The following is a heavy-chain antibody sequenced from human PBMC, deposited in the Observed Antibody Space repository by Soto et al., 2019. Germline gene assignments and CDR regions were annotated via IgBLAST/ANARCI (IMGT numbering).Heavy chain of an antibody. CDR2: INHSGST. J-gene: IGHJ6*02. CDR1: GGSFSGYY. D-gene: IGHD6-19*01. Sequence: PSETLSLTCAVYGGSFSGYYWSWIRQPPGKGLEWIGEINHSGSTNYNPSLKSRVTISVDTSKNQFSLKLSSVTAADTAVYYCARVPTVAGLYYYYGMDVWGQGTTVPSP. CDR3: ARVPTVAGLYYYYGMDV. V-gene: IGHV4-34*01.